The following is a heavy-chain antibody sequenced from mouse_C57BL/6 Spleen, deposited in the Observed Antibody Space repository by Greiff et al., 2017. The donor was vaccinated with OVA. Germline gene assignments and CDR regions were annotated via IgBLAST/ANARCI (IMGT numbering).Heavy chain of an antibody. J-gene: IGHJ4*01. CDR1: GYTFTSYW. V-gene: IGHV1-52*01. Sequence: QVQLKQPGAELVRPGSSVKLSCKASGYTFTSYWMHWVKQRPIQGLEWIGNIDPSDSETHYNQKFKDKATLTVDKSSSTAYMQLSSLTSEDSAVYYCARPYYGYDGYAMDYWGQGTSVTVSS. CDR3: ARPYYGYDGYAMDY. CDR2: IDPSDSET. D-gene: IGHD2-9*01.